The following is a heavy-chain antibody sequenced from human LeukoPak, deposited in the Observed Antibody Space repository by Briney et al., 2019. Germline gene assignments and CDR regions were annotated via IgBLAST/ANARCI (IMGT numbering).Heavy chain of an antibody. Sequence: SVKVSCKAPGGTFSSYAISWVRQAPGQGLEWMGGIIPIFGTANYAQKFQGRVTITADESTSTAYMELSSLRSEDTAVYYCARGGRGVVIDGYYYMDVWGKGTTVTVSS. V-gene: IGHV1-69*13. CDR3: ARGGRGVVIDGYYYMDV. CDR1: GGTFSSYA. CDR2: IIPIFGTA. J-gene: IGHJ6*03. D-gene: IGHD3-3*01.